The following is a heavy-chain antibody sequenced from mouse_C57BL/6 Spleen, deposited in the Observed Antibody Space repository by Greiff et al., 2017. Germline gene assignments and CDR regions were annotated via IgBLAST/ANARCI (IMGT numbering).Heavy chain of an antibody. J-gene: IGHJ4*01. Sequence: VQLQQPGAELVKPGASVKLSCKASGYTFTSYWMHWVKQRPGQGLEWIGMIHPNSGSTNYNEKFKSKATLTVDKSSSTAYMQLSSLTSEDSAVYYCARSGNYVGYAMDYWGQGTSVTVSS. CDR2: IHPNSGST. CDR3: ARSGNYVGYAMDY. V-gene: IGHV1-64*01. CDR1: GYTFTSYW. D-gene: IGHD2-1*01.